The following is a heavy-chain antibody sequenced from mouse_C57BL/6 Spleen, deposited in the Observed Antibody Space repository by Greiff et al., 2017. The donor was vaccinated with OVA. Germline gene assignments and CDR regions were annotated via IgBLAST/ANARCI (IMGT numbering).Heavy chain of an antibody. CDR2: INPSTGGT. Sequence: VHLKQSGPELVKPGASVKISCKASGYSFTGYYMNWVKQSPEKSLEWIGEINPSTGGTTYNQKFKAKATLTVDKSSSTAYMQLKSLTSEDSAVYYCGSYYGSGFADWGQGTLVTVSA. CDR1: GYSFTGYY. J-gene: IGHJ3*01. D-gene: IGHD1-1*01. CDR3: GSYYGSGFAD. V-gene: IGHV1-42*01.